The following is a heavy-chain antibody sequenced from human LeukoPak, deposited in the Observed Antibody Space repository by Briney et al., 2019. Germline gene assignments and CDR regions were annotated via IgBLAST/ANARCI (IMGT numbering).Heavy chain of an antibody. CDR3: AILIAASFDS. CDR2: ICVSSTER. Sequence: GGSLRLSCVAAGFTFSSYSMNWDGQAPGKGLQWVAYICVSSTERYYADSVKGRFTISRDNSKYSMYLQMNSLRDEDTAVYYSAILIAASFDSWGQGTLVTVSS. D-gene: IGHD6-13*01. V-gene: IGHV3-48*02. CDR1: GFTFSSYS. J-gene: IGHJ5*01.